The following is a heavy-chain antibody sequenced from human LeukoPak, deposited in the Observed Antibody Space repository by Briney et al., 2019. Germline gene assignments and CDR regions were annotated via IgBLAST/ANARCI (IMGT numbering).Heavy chain of an antibody. CDR3: ARDDGRTAISP. J-gene: IGHJ5*02. Sequence: SETLSLTCAVSGGSISRDYWSWIRQPAGHRLEWIGRIYISGGTNYNPSLKSRVTLSLDMSNNQLSLTLNSVTAADTAVYYCARDDGRTAISPWGQGTLVTVAS. V-gene: IGHV4-4*07. D-gene: IGHD2-21*02. CDR2: IYISGGT. CDR1: GGSISRDY.